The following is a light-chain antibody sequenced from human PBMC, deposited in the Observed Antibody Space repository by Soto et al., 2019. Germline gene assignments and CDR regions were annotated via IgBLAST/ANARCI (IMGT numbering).Light chain of an antibody. CDR3: GSYTSSTTHVV. CDR1: SSDVGGYNY. Sequence: QSVLTQPASVSGSPGQSITISCTGTSSDVGGYNYVSWYQQHPDKAPKLMIYDVTNRPSGVSDRFSGSKSGNTASLTISGLQAEDEADYYCGSYTSSTTHVVFGGGTKLTVL. V-gene: IGLV2-14*03. CDR2: DVT. J-gene: IGLJ2*01.